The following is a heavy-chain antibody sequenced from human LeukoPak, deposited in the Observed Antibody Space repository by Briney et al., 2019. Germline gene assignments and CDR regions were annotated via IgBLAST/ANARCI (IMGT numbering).Heavy chain of an antibody. CDR3: TRDSGTTGEVKFDP. CDR2: IHSGTT. J-gene: IGHJ5*02. CDR1: GGSISSYF. Sequence: SETLSLTCSVSGGSISSYFLSWIRQPAGKGLEWIGRIHSGTTTYNPSLKSRVTMSLDTSKNQVSRTLRSVTAADTALYYCTRDSGTTGEVKFDPWGQGTLVTVSS. V-gene: IGHV4-4*07. D-gene: IGHD4-17*01.